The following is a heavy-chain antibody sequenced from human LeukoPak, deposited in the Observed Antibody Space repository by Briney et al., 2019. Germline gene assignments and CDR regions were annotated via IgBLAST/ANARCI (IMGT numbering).Heavy chain of an antibody. CDR1: GGSINSRSDY. CDR3: ARRPGEYGGNDFDY. Sequence: SENLSLTCTVSGGSINSRSDYWDWIRQPPGKGLEWSGSIYYSGSTHYNPSLKSRVTMSIDTSKNQFSLKLRSVTAADTAVYYCARRPGEYGGNDFDYWGQGTLVTVSS. CDR2: IYYSGST. V-gene: IGHV4-39*01. D-gene: IGHD4/OR15-4a*01. J-gene: IGHJ4*02.